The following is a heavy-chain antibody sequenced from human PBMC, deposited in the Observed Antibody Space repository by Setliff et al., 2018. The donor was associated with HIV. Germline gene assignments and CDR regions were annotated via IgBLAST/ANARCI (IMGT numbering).Heavy chain of an antibody. J-gene: IGHJ4*02. D-gene: IGHD3-16*01. CDR1: GYTFTSYD. CDR2: MNPNSGNT. Sequence: ASVKVSCKASGYTFTSYDINWVRQATGQGLEWMGWMNPNSGNTGYAQKFQGRVTMTRNTSISTAYMELSSLGSEDTAVYYCARAVASKNIRGEYYFDYWGQGTLVTISS. CDR3: ARAVASKNIRGEYYFDY. V-gene: IGHV1-8*01.